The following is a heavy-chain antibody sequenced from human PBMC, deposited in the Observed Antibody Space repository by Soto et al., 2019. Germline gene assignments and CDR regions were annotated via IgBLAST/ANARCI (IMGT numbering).Heavy chain of an antibody. CDR3: ETYDSSGYFDY. CDR1: GYTFTSYG. V-gene: IGHV1-18*04. J-gene: IGHJ4*02. Sequence: ASVKVSCKASGYTFTSYGISWVRQAPGQGLEWMGWISAYNGNTNYAQKLQGRVTMTTDTSKSTAYMELRSLRTDDTAVYYCETYDSSGYFDYWGQGNLVTVSS. CDR2: ISAYNGNT. D-gene: IGHD3-22*01.